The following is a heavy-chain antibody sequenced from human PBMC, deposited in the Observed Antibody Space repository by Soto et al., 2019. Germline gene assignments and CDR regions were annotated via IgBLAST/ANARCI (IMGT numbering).Heavy chain of an antibody. Sequence: ASETLSLTCTVSGGSISSSSYYWGWIRQPPGKGLEWIGSIYYSGSTYYNPSLKSRVTISVDTSKNQFSLKLSSVTAADTAVYYCARHLYRIEDYGMDVWGQGTTVTVSS. D-gene: IGHD3-16*02. CDR2: IYYSGST. CDR1: GGSISSSSYY. CDR3: ARHLYRIEDYGMDV. V-gene: IGHV4-39*01. J-gene: IGHJ6*02.